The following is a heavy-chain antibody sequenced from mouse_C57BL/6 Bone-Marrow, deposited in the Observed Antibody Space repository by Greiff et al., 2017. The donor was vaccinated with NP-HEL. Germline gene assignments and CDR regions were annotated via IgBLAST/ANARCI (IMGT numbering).Heavy chain of an antibody. CDR2: IHPNSGST. Sequence: QVQLQQPGAELVKPGASVKLSCKASGYTFTSYWMHWVKQRPGQGLEWIGMIHPNSGSTNYNEKFKGKATLTVNKSSSTAYMQLSSLTSEDSAVYYGARCDGYYPYAMDYWGQGTSVTVSS. V-gene: IGHV1-64*01. CDR3: ARCDGYYPYAMDY. CDR1: GYTFTSYW. D-gene: IGHD2-3*01. J-gene: IGHJ4*01.